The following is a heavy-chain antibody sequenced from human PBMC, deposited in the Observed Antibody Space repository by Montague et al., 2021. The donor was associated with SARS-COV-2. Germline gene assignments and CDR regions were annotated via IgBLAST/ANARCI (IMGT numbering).Heavy chain of an antibody. J-gene: IGHJ6*02. V-gene: IGHV4-59*01. CDR3: ARDSDYYDSSAGYYYGMDV. D-gene: IGHD3-22*01. CDR2: IYYSGST. Sequence: SETLSLTCTVSGGSISSYYWSWIRQSPGKGLEWIGYIYYSGSTNYNPSLKSRVTISVDTSKNQFSLKLSSVTAADTAVYYCARDSDYYDSSAGYYYGMDVWGQGTTVTVSS. CDR1: GGSISSYY.